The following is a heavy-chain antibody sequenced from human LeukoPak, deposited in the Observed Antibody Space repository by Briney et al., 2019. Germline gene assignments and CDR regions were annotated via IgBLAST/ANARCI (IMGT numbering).Heavy chain of an antibody. CDR3: ARGEPSAYYGDFAPGWFDP. CDR1: GGTFSSYA. V-gene: IGHV1-69*01. D-gene: IGHD4-17*01. J-gene: IGHJ5*02. Sequence: EASVKVSCKASGGTFSSYAISWVRQAPGQGLEWMGGIIPIFGTANYAQKFQGRVTITADESTSTAYMELSSLRSEDTAVYYCARGEPSAYYGDFAPGWFDPWGQGTLVTVSS. CDR2: IIPIFGTA.